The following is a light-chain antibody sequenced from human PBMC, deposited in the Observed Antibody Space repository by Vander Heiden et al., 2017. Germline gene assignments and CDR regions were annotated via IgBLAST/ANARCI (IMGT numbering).Light chain of an antibody. CDR3: CSYAGSYTWV. CDR2: DVS. CDR1: SSDVGGYNY. J-gene: IGLJ3*02. V-gene: IGLV2-11*01. Sequence: QSALTQPRSVSGSTGQFVTISCTGTSSDVGGYNYVSWYHQHPGKAPKLMIYDVSKRPSGVPDRFSGSKSGNTASLTISGLQAEDEADYYCCSYAGSYTWVFGGGTKLTVL.